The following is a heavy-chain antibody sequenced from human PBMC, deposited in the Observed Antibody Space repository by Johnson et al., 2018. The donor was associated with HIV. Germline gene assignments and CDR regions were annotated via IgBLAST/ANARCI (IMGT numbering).Heavy chain of an antibody. V-gene: IGHV3-30*03. CDR3: ARGAPQSSGSQSTSDAFDI. Sequence: QMLLVESGGGVVQPGRSLRLSCAASGFTFSSYDMHWVRKAPGKGMDWVAFISYDASNKYYADSVKGRFTISRDNSKNTLYLQMNSLRTEDTAVYYCARGAPQSSGSQSTSDAFDIWGQGTMVTVSS. CDR2: ISYDASNK. CDR1: GFTFSSYD. D-gene: IGHD3-22*01. J-gene: IGHJ3*02.